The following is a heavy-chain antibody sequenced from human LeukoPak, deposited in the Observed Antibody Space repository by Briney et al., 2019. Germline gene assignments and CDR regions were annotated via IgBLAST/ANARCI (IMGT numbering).Heavy chain of an antibody. V-gene: IGHV3-30-3*01. CDR3: AQDISWFAFDI. CDR2: ISYDGSDK. D-gene: IGHD3-10*01. Sequence: GGSLKLSCAASGFTFSGHAMVWVRQAPGKGLEWVSFISYDGSDKVYADSVMGRFTISRDNSKNTVYLQMNSLRAEDTALYYCAQDISWFAFDIWGQGTMVTVSS. J-gene: IGHJ3*02. CDR1: GFTFSGHA.